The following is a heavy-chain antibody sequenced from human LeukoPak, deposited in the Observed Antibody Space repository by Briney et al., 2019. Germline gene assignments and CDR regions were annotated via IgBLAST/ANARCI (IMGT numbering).Heavy chain of an antibody. CDR1: GGSVSSYY. CDR2: IYYSGST. Sequence: SETLSLTCTVSGGSVSSYYWSWIRQPPGNGLEWIGYIYYSGSTNYNPSLKSRVTISVDTSKNQFSLKLSSVTAADTAVYYCARAGQWLTFDYWGQGTLVTVSS. J-gene: IGHJ4*02. CDR3: ARAGQWLTFDY. V-gene: IGHV4-59*02. D-gene: IGHD6-19*01.